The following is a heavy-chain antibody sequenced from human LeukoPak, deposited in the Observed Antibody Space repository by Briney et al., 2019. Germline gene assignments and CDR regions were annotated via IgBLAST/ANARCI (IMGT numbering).Heavy chain of an antibody. D-gene: IGHD5-24*01. Sequence: GGSLRLSCAASGFTFSSHGMNWVRQAPGKGLEWVSGISPNGVITYYADSVKGRFTISRDNSKGTVYLQMNSLGPEDTAVYYCAKDDAWLQYGNWGRGTLVTVSS. CDR1: GFTFSSHG. CDR2: ISPNGVIT. V-gene: IGHV3-23*01. CDR3: AKDDAWLQYGN. J-gene: IGHJ4*02.